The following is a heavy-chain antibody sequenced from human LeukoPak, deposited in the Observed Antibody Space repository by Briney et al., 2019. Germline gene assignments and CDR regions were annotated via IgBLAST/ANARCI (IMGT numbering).Heavy chain of an antibody. CDR2: IYDSGST. CDR3: ARDSADRNDY. CDR1: GGSIISYY. D-gene: IGHD3-10*01. V-gene: IGHV4-59*01. J-gene: IGHJ4*02. Sequence: SETPSLTCTVSGGSIISYYWSWIRQPPGKGLEWIGYIYDSGSTNYNPSLKSRVTISVDTSKNQFSLKLSSVTAADTAVYYCARDSADRNDYWGQGTLVTVYS.